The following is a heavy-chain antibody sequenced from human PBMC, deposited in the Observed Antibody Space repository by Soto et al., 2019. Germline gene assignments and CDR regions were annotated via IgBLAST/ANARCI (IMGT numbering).Heavy chain of an antibody. V-gene: IGHV1-2*04. J-gene: IGHJ6*02. D-gene: IGHD3-10*01. CDR1: GYTFTGYY. CDR3: ARDPGMVRGVKNYGMDV. Sequence: GASVKVSCEASGYTFTGYYMHWVRQAPEQGLEWMGWINPNSGGTNYAQKFQGWVTMTRDTSISTAYTELSRLRSDDTAVYYCARDPGMVRGVKNYGMDVWGQGTTVTVSS. CDR2: INPNSGGT.